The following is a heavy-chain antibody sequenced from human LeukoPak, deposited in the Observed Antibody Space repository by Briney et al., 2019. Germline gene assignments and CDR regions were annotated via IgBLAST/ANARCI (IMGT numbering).Heavy chain of an antibody. D-gene: IGHD5-24*01. V-gene: IGHV1-18*01. J-gene: IGHJ4*02. CDR3: AREARDGYNQPPLPFDY. CDR2: ISAYNGNT. CDR1: GYTFTSYG. Sequence: GASVKVSCKASGYTFTSYGISWVRQAPGQGLEWMGWISAYNGNTNYAQKLQGRVTMTTDTSTSTAYMELRSLRSDDTAVYYCAREARDGYNQPPLPFDYWGQGTLVTVSS.